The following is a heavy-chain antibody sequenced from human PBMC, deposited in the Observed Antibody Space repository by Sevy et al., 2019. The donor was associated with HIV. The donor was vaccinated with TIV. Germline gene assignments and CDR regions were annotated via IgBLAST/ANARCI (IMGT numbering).Heavy chain of an antibody. J-gene: IGHJ4*02. V-gene: IGHV3-23*01. CDR3: ARKYGSSGYFDY. D-gene: IGHD3-22*01. CDR1: GFTFSNYA. CDR2: ISGSGGSGTKT. Sequence: GGSLRLSCAASGFTFSNYAMNWVRQAPGKGLEWVSGISGSGGSGTKTNYADPVKGRFTISRDDSKNSLFLQLNSLRAEDTAIYYCARKYGSSGYFDYWGQGTLVTVSS.